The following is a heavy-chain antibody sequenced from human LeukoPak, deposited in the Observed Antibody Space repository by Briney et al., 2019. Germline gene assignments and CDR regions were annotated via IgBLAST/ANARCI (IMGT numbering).Heavy chain of an antibody. Sequence: GGSLRLSCAASGYTFSRYTLNWVRQAPGKGLEWVSSISTSSRYIYYADSVKGRFTISRDNAKNSLYLQMNSLRAEDTAVYYCAGEGVPGAVDYWGQGTLVTVSS. J-gene: IGHJ4*02. CDR3: AGEGVPGAVDY. D-gene: IGHD2-2*01. V-gene: IGHV3-21*01. CDR1: GYTFSRYT. CDR2: ISTSSRYI.